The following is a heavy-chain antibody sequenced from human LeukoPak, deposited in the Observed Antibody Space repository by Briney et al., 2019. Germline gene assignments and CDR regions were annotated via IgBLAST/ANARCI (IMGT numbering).Heavy chain of an antibody. Sequence: GESLKISCKGSGYTFTSYWIAWVRQMPGKGLEWMGIIYPGDSDTRYRPSFQGQVTISADKSIITAYLQWSSLKVSDTAVYYCARVGVSSYGMDVWGKGTTVIVSS. CDR1: GYTFTSYW. J-gene: IGHJ6*04. D-gene: IGHD1-26*01. CDR3: ARVGVSSYGMDV. CDR2: IYPGDSDT. V-gene: IGHV5-51*01.